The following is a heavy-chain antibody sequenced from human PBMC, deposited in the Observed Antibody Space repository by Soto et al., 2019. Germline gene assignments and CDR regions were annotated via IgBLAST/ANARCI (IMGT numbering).Heavy chain of an antibody. Sequence: QGQLVQSGAEVKKPGASVKVSCKASGYTFTSYGISWVRQAPGQGLEWMRWISDKKGNTKNAQKFPGRVTMTTNTSTSTAYMELRSLRSDDTAVYYCAREILSPDFYCHGMDVWGQGTTVTVSS. CDR3: AREILSPDFYCHGMDV. V-gene: IGHV1-18*04. J-gene: IGHJ6*02. D-gene: IGHD2-15*01. CDR2: ISDKKGNT. CDR1: GYTFTSYG.